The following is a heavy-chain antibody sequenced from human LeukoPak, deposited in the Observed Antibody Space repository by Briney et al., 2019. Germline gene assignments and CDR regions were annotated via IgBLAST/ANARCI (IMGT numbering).Heavy chain of an antibody. CDR2: MNPNSGNT. D-gene: IGHD3-10*01. V-gene: IGHV1-8*01. Sequence: GASVKVSCKASGYTLTSYDINWVRQATGQGLEWMGWMNPNSGNTGYAQKFQGRVTMTRNTSISTAYMELSSLRSEDTAVYYCARGDTYYYGSGSYRWFDPWAREPWSPSPQ. J-gene: IGHJ5*02. CDR1: GYTLTSYD. CDR3: ARGDTYYYGSGSYRWFDP.